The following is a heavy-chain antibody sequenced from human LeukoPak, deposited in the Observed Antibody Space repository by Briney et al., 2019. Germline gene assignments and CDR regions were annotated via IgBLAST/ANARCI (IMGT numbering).Heavy chain of an antibody. Sequence: SQTLSLTCTVSGGSISSGGYYWGWIRQPPGKGLEWIGSVYYSGSTSYNPSLKSRVTISVDTSKNQFSLKLSSVTAADTAVYYCARPSPAFDPWGQGTLVTVSS. CDR3: ARPSPAFDP. J-gene: IGHJ5*02. V-gene: IGHV4-39*07. CDR2: VYYSGST. CDR1: GGSISSGGYY.